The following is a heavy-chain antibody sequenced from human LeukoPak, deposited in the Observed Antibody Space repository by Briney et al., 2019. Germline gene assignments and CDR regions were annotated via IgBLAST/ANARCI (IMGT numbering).Heavy chain of an antibody. J-gene: IGHJ4*02. CDR2: IYTSGST. V-gene: IGHV4-4*09. D-gene: IGHD3-22*01. CDR3: AVSGYEQLYYFDY. CDR1: GGSISSYY. Sequence: SETLSLTCTVSGGSISSYYWSWIRQPPGKGLEWIGYIYTSGSTNYNPSLKSRVTISVDTSKNQFSLKLSSVAAADTAVYYCAVSGYEQLYYFDYWGQGTLVTVSS.